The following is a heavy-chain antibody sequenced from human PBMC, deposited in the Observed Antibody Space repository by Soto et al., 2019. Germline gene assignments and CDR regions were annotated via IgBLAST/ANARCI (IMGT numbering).Heavy chain of an antibody. CDR3: AKTLLVVTGGWFDP. Sequence: QVQLQESGPGLVKPSETLSLTCTVSGDSTSRYYWSWIRQPPGKGLEWIGYISYSGTTNYNPSLTSRVTISVATSKNTSSLKLNSVTAADTAVYYCAKTLLVVTGGWFDPWGQGTLVTVSS. CDR1: GDSTSRYY. V-gene: IGHV4-59*01. D-gene: IGHD3-22*01. CDR2: ISYSGTT. J-gene: IGHJ5*02.